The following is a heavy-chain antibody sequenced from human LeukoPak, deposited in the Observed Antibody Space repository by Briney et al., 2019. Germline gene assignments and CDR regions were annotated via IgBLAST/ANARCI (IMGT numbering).Heavy chain of an antibody. V-gene: IGHV3-69-1*02. CDR3: GRAFPPLRTSSAGDL. D-gene: IGHD3-16*01. J-gene: IGHJ4*02. CDR1: GSTFSDYD. Sequence: GGSLRLPCSASGSTFSDYDMNWVRQSPGKGLEWVSSISGLSTHIYYGDSVKGRFSISRDNAKNSVYLQMNSLGVEDTAIYYCGRAFPPLRTSSAGDLWGQGILVTVSS. CDR2: ISGLSTHI.